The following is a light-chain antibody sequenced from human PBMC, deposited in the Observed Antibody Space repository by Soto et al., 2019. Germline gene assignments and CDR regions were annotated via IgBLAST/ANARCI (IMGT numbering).Light chain of an antibody. CDR2: TVS. J-gene: IGKJ2*01. CDR3: LQESTYPYT. V-gene: IGKV1-6*01. CDR1: QAITND. Sequence: AIQMTQSPSSLSASVGDTATITCRASQAITNDLSWYQQKPGKPPNLLIYTVSTLQSGVPSRFSGSRSGTDFTLTISSLQPEDFATYFCLQESTYPYTFGQGTKLEIK.